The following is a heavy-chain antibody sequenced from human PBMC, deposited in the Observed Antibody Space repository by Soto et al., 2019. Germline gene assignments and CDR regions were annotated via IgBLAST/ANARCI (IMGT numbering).Heavy chain of an antibody. D-gene: IGHD5-18*01. Sequence: QVQLVESGGGVVQPGKSLRLSCAASGFTFSSYGMHWVRQAPGKGLEWVAVIWYDGSNKYYADFVKGRFTISRDNSKNTLYLQMNSLRAEDTAVYYCARAAVDTAMVLYYYGMDVWGQGTTVTVSS. CDR2: IWYDGSNK. CDR3: ARAAVDTAMVLYYYGMDV. V-gene: IGHV3-33*01. J-gene: IGHJ6*02. CDR1: GFTFSSYG.